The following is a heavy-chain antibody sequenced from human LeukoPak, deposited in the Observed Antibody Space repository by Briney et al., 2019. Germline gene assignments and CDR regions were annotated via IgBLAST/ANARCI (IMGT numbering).Heavy chain of an antibody. CDR2: ISSSSYI. CDR1: GFTFSSYS. Sequence: PGGSLRLSCAASGFTFSSYSMNWVRQAPGKGLEWVSSISSSSYIYYADSVKGRFTISRDNAKNSLYLQMNSLRAEDTAVYYCARDLNYDYVWGSYRYRYYYYGMDVWGQGTTVTVSS. CDR3: ARDLNYDYVWGSYRYRYYYYGMDV. V-gene: IGHV3-21*01. D-gene: IGHD3-16*02. J-gene: IGHJ6*02.